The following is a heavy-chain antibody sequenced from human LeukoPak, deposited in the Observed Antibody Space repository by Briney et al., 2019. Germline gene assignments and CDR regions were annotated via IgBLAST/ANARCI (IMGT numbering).Heavy chain of an antibody. CDR2: ISAYNGNT. CDR1: GYTFTSYG. Sequence: ASVKVSCKASGYTFTSYGISWVRQAPGQGLEWMGWISAYNGNTNYAQKPQGRVTMTTDTSTSTAYMELRSLRSDDTAVYYCARGKYYEILMGLNNWGQGTLVTVSS. V-gene: IGHV1-18*01. CDR3: ARGKYYEILMGLNN. D-gene: IGHD3-9*01. J-gene: IGHJ4*02.